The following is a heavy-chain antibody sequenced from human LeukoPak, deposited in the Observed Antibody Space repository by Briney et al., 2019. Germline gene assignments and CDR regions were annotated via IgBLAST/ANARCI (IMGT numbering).Heavy chain of an antibody. Sequence: GGSLRLSCAASGFTFSSYSMNWVRQAPGKGLEWVSSISGSGSYIYYADSLRGRFTMSRDNAKNSLYLQMNSLRAEDTAVYYCATSPTYPPDYWGQGTLVTVSS. V-gene: IGHV3-21*01. CDR1: GFTFSSYS. CDR2: ISGSGSYI. CDR3: ATSPTYPPDY. J-gene: IGHJ4*02.